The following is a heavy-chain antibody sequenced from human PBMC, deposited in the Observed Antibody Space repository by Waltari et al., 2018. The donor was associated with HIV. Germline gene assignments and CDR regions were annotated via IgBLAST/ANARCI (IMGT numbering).Heavy chain of an antibody. CDR3: ATRLTGSARDDY. J-gene: IGHJ4*02. V-gene: IGHV3-15*01. Sequence: EVRLVESGGGLVKPGGSLRLSCAASGITFSNAWLNWVRPAPGKGLEWVGRIKSKADGETTHYAAFVKGRFTISREDSKNTLFLEMSSLETEDTAVYYCATRLTGSARDDYWGQGTLVTVSS. D-gene: IGHD7-27*01. CDR2: IKSKADGETT. CDR1: GITFSNAW.